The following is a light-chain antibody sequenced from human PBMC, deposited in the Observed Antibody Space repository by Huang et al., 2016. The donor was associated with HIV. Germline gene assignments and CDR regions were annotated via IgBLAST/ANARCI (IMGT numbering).Light chain of an antibody. J-gene: IGKJ1*01. Sequence: EIVLAQSPVTLSLSPGERATLACRASQSVSVDLAWYQQKAGQPPRLLIYNASNRATGIPARFSGSGSGTDFTLTISSLEPEDFAVYYCQQRSDWPPMFGRGTKVEIK. CDR3: QQRSDWPPM. CDR1: QSVSVD. CDR2: NAS. V-gene: IGKV3-11*01.